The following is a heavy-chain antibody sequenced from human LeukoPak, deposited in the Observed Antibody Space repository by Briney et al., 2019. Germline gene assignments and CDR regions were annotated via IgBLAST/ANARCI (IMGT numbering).Heavy chain of an antibody. V-gene: IGHV4-4*07. CDR2: ISTSGST. J-gene: IGHJ5*02. D-gene: IGHD4-17*01. Sequence: SETLSLTCTVSGGSISSYYWSWIRQPAGKGLEWIGRISTSGSTNYNPSLKSRATISLDTSKNQFSLKLTSVTAADTAVYYCATLPGGVTTPNPSWGQGTLVTVSS. CDR3: ATLPGGVTTPNPS. CDR1: GGSISSYY.